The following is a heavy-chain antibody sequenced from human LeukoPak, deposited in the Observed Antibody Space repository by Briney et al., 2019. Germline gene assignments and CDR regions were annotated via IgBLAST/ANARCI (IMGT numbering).Heavy chain of an antibody. CDR2: IYYSGIT. CDR3: ARDHPTPTTGYMDV. CDR1: GGSISNYY. Sequence: SETLSLTCTVSGGSISNYYWNWIRQPPGKGLEWIGYIYYSGITNYNPSLKSRVTISADTSKNQFSLKLSSVTAADTAVYFCARDHPTPTTGYMDVWGKGTTVTVSS. V-gene: IGHV4-59*12. J-gene: IGHJ6*03. D-gene: IGHD1-26*01.